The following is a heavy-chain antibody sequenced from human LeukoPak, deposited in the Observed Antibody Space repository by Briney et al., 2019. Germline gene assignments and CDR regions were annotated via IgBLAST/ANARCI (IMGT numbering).Heavy chain of an antibody. CDR2: IYYSGST. D-gene: IGHD2-15*01. V-gene: IGHV4-59*01. Sequence: PSETLSLTCTVSGGSISSYYWSWIRQPPGKGLEWIGYIYYSGSTNYNPSLKSRVTISVDTSKNQFSLKLSSVTAADTAVYYCARDGSGYCSGGSCYHWFDSWGQGTLVTVSS. J-gene: IGHJ5*01. CDR1: GGSISSYY. CDR3: ARDGSGYCSGGSCYHWFDS.